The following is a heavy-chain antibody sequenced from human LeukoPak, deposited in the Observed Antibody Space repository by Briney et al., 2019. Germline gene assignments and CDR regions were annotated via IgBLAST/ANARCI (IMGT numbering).Heavy chain of an antibody. J-gene: IGHJ3*02. D-gene: IGHD2-15*01. Sequence: ASVKVSCKASGYAFTSYGISWVRQAPGQGLEWMGWISAYNSNTNYAPKLQGRVTMTTDTSTSTAYMELRSLRSDDTAVYYCARGDCSGGSCYSLSLTPVFHVFDIWGQGTMVTVSS. CDR3: ARGDCSGGSCYSLSLTPVFHVFDI. V-gene: IGHV1-18*01. CDR1: GYAFTSYG. CDR2: ISAYNSNT.